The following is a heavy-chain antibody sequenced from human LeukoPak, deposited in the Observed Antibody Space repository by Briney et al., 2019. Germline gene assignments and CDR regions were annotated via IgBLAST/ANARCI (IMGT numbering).Heavy chain of an antibody. CDR2: INHSGST. J-gene: IGHJ4*02. V-gene: IGHV4-34*01. CDR3: ARSGLWFGGFHAEIDY. CDR1: GGSFSGYY. D-gene: IGHD3-10*01. Sequence: SETLSLTCAVYGGSFSGYYWSWIRQPPGKGLEWIGEINHSGSTNYNPSLKSRVTISVDTSKNQFSLKLSSVTAADTAVYYCARSGLWFGGFHAEIDYWGQGTLVTVSS.